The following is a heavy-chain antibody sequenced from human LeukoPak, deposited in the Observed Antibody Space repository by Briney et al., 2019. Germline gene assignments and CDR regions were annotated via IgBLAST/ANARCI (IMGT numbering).Heavy chain of an antibody. J-gene: IGHJ4*02. Sequence: GSVKVSCKASGYTFTNYGITWVRQAPGQGLEWMGWIRAYTGDTNYAQTLQDRVTITTDTSTSTAYMELRSLTADDTAVYYCAREGAIYPDYWGQGTLVTVSS. CDR2: IRAYTGDT. CDR1: GYTFTNYG. CDR3: AREGAIYPDY. V-gene: IGHV1-18*01. D-gene: IGHD1-26*01.